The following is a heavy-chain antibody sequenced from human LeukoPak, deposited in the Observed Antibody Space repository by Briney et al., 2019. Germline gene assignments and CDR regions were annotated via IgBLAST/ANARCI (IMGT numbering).Heavy chain of an antibody. CDR3: ARWRANYYFDY. CDR1: GFTFSNSW. J-gene: IGHJ4*02. V-gene: IGHV3-74*01. CDR2: VSSDGNSI. Sequence: GGSLRLSCAASGFTFSNSWMLWVRQAPGKGLVWVSRVSSDGNSINYADSVKGRFTISRDNAKNTLYLQMNSLRAEDTAVYYCARWRANYYFDYRGRGTLVTVSS.